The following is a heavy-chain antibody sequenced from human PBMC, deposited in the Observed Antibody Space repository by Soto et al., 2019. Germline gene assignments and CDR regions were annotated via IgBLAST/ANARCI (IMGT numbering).Heavy chain of an antibody. V-gene: IGHV3-23*01. Sequence: PGGSLRLSCAASGLTFSSYAMNWVRQAPGKGLEWVSAISGSGGSTYYADSVNGRFTISRDNSKNTLYLQMNSLRAEDTAVYFCAKSPSVVLVPSTLGGNNWFDPWGQGTLVTVAS. CDR2: ISGSGGST. CDR3: AKSPSVVLVPSTLGGNNWFDP. D-gene: IGHD2-15*01. J-gene: IGHJ5*02. CDR1: GLTFSSYA.